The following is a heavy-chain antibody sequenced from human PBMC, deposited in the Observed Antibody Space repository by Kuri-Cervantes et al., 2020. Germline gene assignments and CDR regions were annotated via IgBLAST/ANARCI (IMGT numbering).Heavy chain of an antibody. CDR1: GGSISSYY. CDR2: IYYSGST. V-gene: IGHV4-59*08. Sequence: SETLSLTCTVSGGSISSYYWSWIRQPPGKGLEWIGYIYYSGSTYYNPSLKSRVTISVDTSKYQFSLKLSSVTAADTAVYYCVRPGFGELPAFDIWGQGTMVTVSS. CDR3: VRPGFGELPAFDI. D-gene: IGHD3-10*01. J-gene: IGHJ3*02.